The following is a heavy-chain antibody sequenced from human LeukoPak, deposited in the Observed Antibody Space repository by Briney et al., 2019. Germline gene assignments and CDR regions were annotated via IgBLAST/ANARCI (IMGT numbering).Heavy chain of an antibody. CDR1: GYTFTSYD. D-gene: IGHD4-17*01. CDR3: ARGHYHDYGEGIDY. V-gene: IGHV1-8*01. Sequence: GASVKVSCKASGYTFTSYDINWVRQATGQGLEWMGWMNPNSGNTGYAQKFQGRVTMTRNTSISTAYMELSSLRSEDTAVYYCARGHYHDYGEGIDYWGQGTLVTVSS. J-gene: IGHJ4*02. CDR2: MNPNSGNT.